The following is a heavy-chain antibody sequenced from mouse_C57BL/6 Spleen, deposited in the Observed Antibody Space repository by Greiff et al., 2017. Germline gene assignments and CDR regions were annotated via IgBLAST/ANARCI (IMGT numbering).Heavy chain of an antibody. V-gene: IGHV3-6*01. J-gene: IGHJ2*01. D-gene: IGHD3-2*02. Sequence: ESGPGLVKPSQSLSLTCSVTGYSITSGYYWNWIRQFPGNKLEWMGYISYDGSNNYNPSLKNRISITRDTSKNQFFLKLNSVTTEDTATYYCARETAQATSYCDYWGQGTTLTVSS. CDR3: ARETAQATSYCDY. CDR1: GYSITSGYY. CDR2: ISYDGSN.